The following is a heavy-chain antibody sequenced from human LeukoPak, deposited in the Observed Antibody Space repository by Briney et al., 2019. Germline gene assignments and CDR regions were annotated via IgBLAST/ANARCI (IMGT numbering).Heavy chain of an antibody. CDR1: GGSTSSSSYY. Sequence: PSETLSLTCTVSGGSTSSSSYYWGWIRQPPGKGLEWIGSIYYSGSTYYNPSLKSRVTISVDTSKNQFSLKLSSVTAADTAVYYCARDLLSSSSSSNAFDIWGQGTMVTVSS. J-gene: IGHJ3*02. CDR2: IYYSGST. D-gene: IGHD6-6*01. V-gene: IGHV4-39*07. CDR3: ARDLLSSSSSSNAFDI.